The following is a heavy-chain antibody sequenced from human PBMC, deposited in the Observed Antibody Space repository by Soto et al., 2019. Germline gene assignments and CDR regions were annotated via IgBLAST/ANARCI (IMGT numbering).Heavy chain of an antibody. CDR1: GGSITSYY. D-gene: IGHD3-10*01. Sequence: QVQLQESGPGLVKPSETLSLTCTVSGGSITSYYWSWIRQPPGKGLEWIGYIHNSGSTSYNPSLQSLVTFLAEGSKNQFSLHLRSVTAADTAVYYGARRWSGTDYWGHGTLVSVSS. V-gene: IGHV4-59*01. CDR3: ARRWSGTDY. CDR2: IHNSGST. J-gene: IGHJ4*01.